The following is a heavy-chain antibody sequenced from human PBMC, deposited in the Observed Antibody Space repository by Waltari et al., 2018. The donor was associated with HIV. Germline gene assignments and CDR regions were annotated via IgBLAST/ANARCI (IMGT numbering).Heavy chain of an antibody. J-gene: IGHJ4*02. CDR3: VRAAIYSRGCFDY. D-gene: IGHD6-19*01. CDR2: MNPNRGDT. CDR1: GYTFTSYD. V-gene: IGHV1-8*01. Sequence: QVQLVQSGAEVKKPGASVKVSCKASGYTFTSYDINWVRQATGQGLEWRGWMNPNRGDTGYAQKFQGRITMTSNTSISTVYMELSSLTSEETAVYYCVRAAIYSRGCFDYWGQGTLVTVSS.